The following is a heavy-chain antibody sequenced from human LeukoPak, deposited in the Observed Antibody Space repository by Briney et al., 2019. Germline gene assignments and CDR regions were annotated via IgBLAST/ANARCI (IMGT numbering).Heavy chain of an antibody. CDR3: ASSGITRDWCKNCFAY. CDR2: IYYSGNT. J-gene: IGHJ4*02. V-gene: IGHV4-39*01. D-gene: IGHD3/OR15-3a*01. CDR1: GGSISSTNYY. Sequence: SETLSLTCTVSGGSISSTNYYWGWIRQPPGKGLEWIGTIYYSGNTYYSPSLKSRVTISVDTSKNQFSLKLSSVTAADTAVYYCASSGITRDWCKNCFAYCCQGPLVTVSS.